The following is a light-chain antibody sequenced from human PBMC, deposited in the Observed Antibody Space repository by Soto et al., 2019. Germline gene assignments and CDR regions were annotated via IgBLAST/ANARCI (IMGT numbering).Light chain of an antibody. CDR2: AAS. CDR1: QGISTF. CDR3: QQSYATVRT. J-gene: IGKJ4*01. V-gene: IGKV1-39*01. Sequence: SQRTQSPSSLSTSVGDRVTITCRASQGISTFLNWYQQKPGKAPRLLIYAASRLQSGVPARFSGSGAETDFTLTITSLQPEDFGIYYCQQSYATVRTFGGGTKVDNK.